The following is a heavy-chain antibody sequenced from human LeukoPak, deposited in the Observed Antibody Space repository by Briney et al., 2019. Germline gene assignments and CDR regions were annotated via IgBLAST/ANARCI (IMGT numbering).Heavy chain of an antibody. CDR3: ARTHDFWSGFASLGY. D-gene: IGHD3-3*01. J-gene: IGHJ4*02. CDR1: GYTFTGYF. Sequence: ASVKVSCKASGYTFTGYFLHWVRQAPGQGLEWMGWINCHSGGTNYAQKFQGRVTMTRDSSISTAYLELSWLRSDDTAVYYCARTHDFWSGFASLGYWGQGTLVTVSS. V-gene: IGHV1-2*02. CDR2: INCHSGGT.